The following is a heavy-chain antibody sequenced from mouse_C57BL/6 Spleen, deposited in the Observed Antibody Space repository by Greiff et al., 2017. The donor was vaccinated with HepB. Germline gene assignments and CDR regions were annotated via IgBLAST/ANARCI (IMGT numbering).Heavy chain of an antibody. D-gene: IGHD1-1*01. CDR2: IYPGDGDT. CDR1: GYAFSSSW. J-gene: IGHJ1*03. CDR3: ARWGLLRNFDV. V-gene: IGHV1-82*01. Sequence: QVQLKQSGPELVKPGASVKISCKASGYAFSSSWMNWVKQRPGKGLEWIGRIYPGDGDTNYNGKFKGKATLTADKSSSPAYMQLSRLTSEDSAVYFCARWGLLRNFDVGGTGTTVTVSS.